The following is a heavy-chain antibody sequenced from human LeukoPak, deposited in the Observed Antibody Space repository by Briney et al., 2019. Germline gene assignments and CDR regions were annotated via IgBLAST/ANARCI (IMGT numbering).Heavy chain of an antibody. CDR1: GGSFSGYY. J-gene: IGHJ5*02. V-gene: IGHV4-59*01. D-gene: IGHD4-17*01. CDR3: AREGYGDYGLAWFDP. Sequence: RPSETLSLTCAVYGGSFSGYYWSWIRQPPGKGLEWIGYIYYSGSTNYNPSLKSRVTISVDTSKNQFSLKLSSVTAADTAVYYCAREGYGDYGLAWFDPWGQGTLVTVSS. CDR2: IYYSGST.